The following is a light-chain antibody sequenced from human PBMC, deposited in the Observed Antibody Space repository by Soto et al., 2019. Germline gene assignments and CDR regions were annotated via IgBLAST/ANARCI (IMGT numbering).Light chain of an antibody. CDR2: GSS. J-gene: IGKJ5*01. CDR1: QSITSSY. CDR3: QQYGSSPIT. Sequence: EIVLTQSPGTLSLSPGERATLSCRASQSITSSYLAWYQQKPGQAPRILIYGSSSRATGIPDRFSGSESGTDFTLTISRLEPEDFAVYYCQQYGSSPITFGQGTRLEIK. V-gene: IGKV3-20*01.